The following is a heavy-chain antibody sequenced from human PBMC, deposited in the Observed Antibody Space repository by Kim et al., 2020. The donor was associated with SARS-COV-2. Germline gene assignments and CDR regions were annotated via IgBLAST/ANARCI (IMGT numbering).Heavy chain of an antibody. Sequence: GGSLRLSCAASGFTFSSYGMHWVRQAPGKGLEWVAVISYDGSNKYYADSVKGRFTISRDNSKNTLYLQMNSLRAEDTAVYYCARDMHCSSTSCYPTDAFDIWGQGTMVTVSS. J-gene: IGHJ3*02. CDR3: ARDMHCSSTSCYPTDAFDI. CDR1: GFTFSSYG. V-gene: IGHV3-33*05. D-gene: IGHD2-2*01. CDR2: ISYDGSNK.